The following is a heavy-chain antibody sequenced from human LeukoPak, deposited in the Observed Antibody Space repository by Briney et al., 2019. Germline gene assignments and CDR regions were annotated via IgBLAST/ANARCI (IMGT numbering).Heavy chain of an antibody. CDR2: IYYSGST. CDR3: ARNRYYYGSRNYGVPTWFDP. Sequence: SETLSLTCTVSGGSISSSSYYWGWIRQPPGTGLEWIGSIYYSGSTYYKPSLKSRLTISVDTSKNHFSLKLSSVTAADTAVYYCARNRYYYGSRNYGVPTWFDPWGQGTLVTVSS. CDR1: GGSISSSSYY. D-gene: IGHD3-10*01. J-gene: IGHJ5*02. V-gene: IGHV4-39*02.